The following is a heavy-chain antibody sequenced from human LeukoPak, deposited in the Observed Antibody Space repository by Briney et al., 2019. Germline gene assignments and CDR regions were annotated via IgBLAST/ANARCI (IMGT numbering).Heavy chain of an antibody. CDR3: AREYSSSSGRTFDY. D-gene: IGHD6-6*01. V-gene: IGHV4-4*07. Sequence: SETLSLTCTVSGGSISSYYWNWIRQPAGKGLEWIGRISTTGSTNYNPSLKSRLTMSVDTSKKQFSLRLSSVSAADTAVHYCAREYSSSSGRTFDYWGQGSLVTVSS. J-gene: IGHJ4*02. CDR1: GGSISSYY. CDR2: ISTTGST.